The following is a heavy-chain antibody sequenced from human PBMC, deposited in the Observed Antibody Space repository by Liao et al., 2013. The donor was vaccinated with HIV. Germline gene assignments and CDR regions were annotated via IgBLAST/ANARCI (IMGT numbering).Heavy chain of an antibody. J-gene: IGHJ3*02. Sequence: QVRLQQWGAGLSRPSETLSLTCALYGGSFTGHYWSWIRLPPGKGLEWIGEVNYSGVAKYNPSLKSRVSISVDTSKNQFSLNLHAVTAADTAMYYCARGAGYSYGRRMDIWGQGTMVTVSS. V-gene: IGHV4-34*02. CDR2: VNYSGVA. CDR1: GGSFTGHY. D-gene: IGHD5-18*01. CDR3: ARGAGYSYGRRMDI.